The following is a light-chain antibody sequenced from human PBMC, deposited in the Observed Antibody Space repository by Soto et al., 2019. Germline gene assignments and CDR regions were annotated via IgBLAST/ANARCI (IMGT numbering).Light chain of an antibody. CDR2: DAS. Sequence: IQMTQSPSSLSASVGDRVTITCQASQDISNYLNWYQKKPGKAPKLLIFDASNLETGVPARFSGSGSGTDFTLTISSRQPEDIATYYCQQYDNIPVTFSHGTKLEIK. J-gene: IGKJ2*01. CDR3: QQYDNIPVT. V-gene: IGKV1-33*01. CDR1: QDISNY.